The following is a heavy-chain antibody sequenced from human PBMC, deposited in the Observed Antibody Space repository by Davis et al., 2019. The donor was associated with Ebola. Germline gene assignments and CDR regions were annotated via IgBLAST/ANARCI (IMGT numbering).Heavy chain of an antibody. J-gene: IGHJ2*01. D-gene: IGHD4-17*01. CDR2: IDPSDSYT. Sequence: GESLKISCKGSGYSFTSYWISWVRQMPGKGLEWMGRIDPSDSYTNYSPSFQGHVTISADKSISTAYLQWSSLKASDTAMYYCASTFYGDYWYFDLWGRGTLVTVSS. CDR3: ASTFYGDYWYFDL. CDR1: GYSFTSYW. V-gene: IGHV5-10-1*01.